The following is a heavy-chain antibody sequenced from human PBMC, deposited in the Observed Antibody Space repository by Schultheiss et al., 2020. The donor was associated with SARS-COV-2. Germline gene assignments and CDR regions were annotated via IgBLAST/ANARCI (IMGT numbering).Heavy chain of an antibody. CDR3: AIDTLGDCGGGRCSY. J-gene: IGHJ4*01. V-gene: IGHV3-7*01. CDR2: IKQEGTVK. Sequence: GGSLRLSCAASGFTFSDYYMSWIRQAPGKGLEWVAHIKQEGTVKYYVDSVKGRFTISRDNAKNSVHLQMDSLRDEDTAVYYCAIDTLGDCGGGRCSYWGPGTLVTVSS. D-gene: IGHD2-15*01. CDR1: GFTFSDYY.